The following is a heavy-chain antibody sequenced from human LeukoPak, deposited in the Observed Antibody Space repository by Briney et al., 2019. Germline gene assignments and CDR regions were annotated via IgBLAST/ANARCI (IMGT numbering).Heavy chain of an antibody. CDR2: IWHDGSNE. V-gene: IGHV3-33*01. D-gene: IGHD5-12*01. CDR3: ARGRYSGYDYVLDS. Sequence: GASLTLSCKGSGVGFINHGIHWVRQAPGKGPEWLATIWHDGSNEEYGDSVKGRVTISRDNSKSTLYLRITCLRDEDTAVYFCARGRYSGYDYVLDSWGQGTLVTVSS. CDR1: GVGFINHG. J-gene: IGHJ5*01.